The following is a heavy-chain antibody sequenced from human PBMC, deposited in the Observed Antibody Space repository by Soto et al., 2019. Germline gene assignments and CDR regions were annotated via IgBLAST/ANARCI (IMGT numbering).Heavy chain of an antibody. CDR2: IIPSYDRT. V-gene: IGHV1-69*06. CDR3: ARDPSNDYGGDTFDY. J-gene: IGHJ4*02. D-gene: IGHD4-17*01. Sequence: QLVQSGAEVKKPGSSLKVYWKASGGTFSSYAIHWVRQAPGQGLEWLGKIIPSYDRTNYAQKFQGRVTVTADTYTTTAYMELSSLRSDDTAVYYCARDPSNDYGGDTFDYWGQGTLVTLYS. CDR1: GGTFSSYA.